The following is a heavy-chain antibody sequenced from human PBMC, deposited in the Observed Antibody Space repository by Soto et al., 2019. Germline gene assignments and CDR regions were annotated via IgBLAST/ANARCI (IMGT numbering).Heavy chain of an antibody. J-gene: IGHJ6*02. V-gene: IGHV1-3*01. Sequence: QVKLVQSGAEVKKPGASVKVSCKASGYTFTSYAMHWLRQAPGKRLEWMGWINAGNGNTKYSQKFQGRVTITRDTFASTAYMELGSLRSEDTAVYYCATRGRSLGYYYGMAVWAQGTTVTFSS. CDR3: ATRGRSLGYYYGMAV. CDR2: INAGNGNT. D-gene: IGHD3-10*01. CDR1: GYTFTSYA.